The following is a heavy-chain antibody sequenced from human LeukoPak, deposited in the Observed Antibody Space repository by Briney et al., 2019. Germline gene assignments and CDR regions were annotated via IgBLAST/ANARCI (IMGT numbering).Heavy chain of an antibody. CDR2: ISGDSATT. J-gene: IGHJ4*02. Sequence: GGSLSLSCAASGFIFSSYSVNWVRQAPGKGLEWVAYISGDSATTYYADSVRGRFTISRDNAENSLYLHMNSLRDEDTAVYYCATYSSGWYLVYWGQGTLVTVSS. D-gene: IGHD6-19*01. CDR3: ATYSSGWYLVY. CDR1: GFIFSSYS. V-gene: IGHV3-48*02.